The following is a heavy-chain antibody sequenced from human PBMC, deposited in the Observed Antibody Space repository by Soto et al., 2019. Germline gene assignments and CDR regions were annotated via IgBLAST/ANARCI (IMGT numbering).Heavy chain of an antibody. D-gene: IGHD3-3*01. Sequence: QVQLVESGGGVVQPGRSLRLSCAASGFTFSSYGMHWVRQAPGKGLEWVAVIWYDGSNKYYADSVKGRFTISRDNSKNTLYLQMNSLRAEDTAVYYCARDRAGNDFWSGLGWFDPWGQGTLVTVSS. J-gene: IGHJ5*02. CDR3: ARDRAGNDFWSGLGWFDP. V-gene: IGHV3-33*01. CDR1: GFTFSSYG. CDR2: IWYDGSNK.